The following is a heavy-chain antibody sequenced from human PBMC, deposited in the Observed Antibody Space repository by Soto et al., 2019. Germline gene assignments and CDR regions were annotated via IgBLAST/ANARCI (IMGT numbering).Heavy chain of an antibody. J-gene: IGHJ4*02. CDR1: GGSISSSAYY. CDR2: ISYSGST. Sequence: QLHLQESGPGLLKPSETLSLTCTVSGGSISSSAYYWGWIRQPPGKRLEWIASISYSGSTYYNPSLKGRVTISVATSKNQFSLKLRSMTAADTAVYYCARQVEVTYFDYWGQGTLVTVSS. V-gene: IGHV4-39*01. CDR3: ARQVEVTYFDY. D-gene: IGHD1-1*01.